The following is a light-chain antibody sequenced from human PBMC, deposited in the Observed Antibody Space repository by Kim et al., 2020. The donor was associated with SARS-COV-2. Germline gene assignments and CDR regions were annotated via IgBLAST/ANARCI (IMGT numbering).Light chain of an antibody. CDR3: QLWDSSTWV. Sequence: SYELTQPLSVSVALGQTARITCGENNIGSKSVHWYQQKPGQAPVLVIYRDSGRPSGIPERFSGSNSGNTATLTISVAQAGDEADYYCQLWDSSTWVFGGGTKLTVL. V-gene: IGLV3-9*01. CDR2: RDS. CDR1: NIGSKS. J-gene: IGLJ3*02.